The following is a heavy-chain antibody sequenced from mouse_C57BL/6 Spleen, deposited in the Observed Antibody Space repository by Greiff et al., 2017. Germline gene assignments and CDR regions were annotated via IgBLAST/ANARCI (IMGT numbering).Heavy chain of an antibody. J-gene: IGHJ3*01. CDR1: GYNFTSYW. D-gene: IGHD2-4*01. CDR2: IYPGSGST. V-gene: IGHV1-55*01. CDR3: ARNYDYTTAWFAY. Sequence: QVQLQQPGAELVKPGASVKMSCKASGYNFTSYWITWVKQRPGQGLEWIGDIYPGSGSTNYNEKFKSKATLTVDTSSSTAYMQLSSLTSEDSAVYYCARNYDYTTAWFAYWGQGTLVTVSA.